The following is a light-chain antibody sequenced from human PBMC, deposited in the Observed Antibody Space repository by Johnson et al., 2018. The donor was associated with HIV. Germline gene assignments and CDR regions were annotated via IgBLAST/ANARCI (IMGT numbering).Light chain of an antibody. J-gene: IGLJ1*01. Sequence: QSVLTQPPSVSAAPGQKVTISCSGSNSNIGNNYVSWYQHLPGTAPKLLIYENNRRPSGIPDRFSGSRSGTSATLGITGLQTGDEADYYCATCDNSLRVFGTGTKVTGL. CDR3: ATCDNSLRV. V-gene: IGLV1-51*02. CDR1: NSNIGNNY. CDR2: ENN.